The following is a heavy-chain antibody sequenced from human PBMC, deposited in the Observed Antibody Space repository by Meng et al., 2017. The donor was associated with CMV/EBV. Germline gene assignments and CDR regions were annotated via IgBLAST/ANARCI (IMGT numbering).Heavy chain of an antibody. V-gene: IGHV2-5*02. CDR2: IYWDDDK. CDR3: AHSQRGYSGPVDFDY. D-gene: IGHD5-12*01. CDR1: GFSLSTSGVG. J-gene: IGHJ4*02. Sequence: CRELGPPRQNPTPTLSLPSPFSGFSLSTSGVGLGWIRQPPGKALEWLALIYWDDDKRYSPSLKSRLTITKDTSKNQVVLTMTNMDPVDTATYYCAHSQRGYSGPVDFDYWGQGTLVTVSS.